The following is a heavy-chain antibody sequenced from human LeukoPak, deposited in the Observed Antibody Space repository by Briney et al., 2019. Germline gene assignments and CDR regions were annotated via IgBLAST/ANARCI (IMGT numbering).Heavy chain of an antibody. V-gene: IGHV4-59*08. CDR1: GGSISSYY. CDR3: ARAYCSSSIAFDN. J-gene: IGHJ4*01. D-gene: IGHD6-6*01. Sequence: SETLSLTCTVSGGSISSYYWSWIRQPPGKGLEWIGYIYYSGSTNYNPSLKSRVTISVDTSKNQFSLKLSSVTAADTAVYYCARAYCSSSIAFDNWGQGTLVTVSS. CDR2: IYYSGST.